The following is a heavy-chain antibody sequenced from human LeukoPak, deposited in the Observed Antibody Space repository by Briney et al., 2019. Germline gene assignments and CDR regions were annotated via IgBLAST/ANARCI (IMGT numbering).Heavy chain of an antibody. CDR2: IYYSGST. J-gene: IGHJ6*02. CDR3: ARDHTETSSLNFRNYYYYGMDI. V-gene: IGHV4-31*03. CDR1: GGSIRSGDYS. Sequence: SQTLSLTCTVSGGSIRSGDYSWNWIRQHPGKGLEWIGYIYYSGSTYYNPSLTSRVTMSVDTSKNQFSLKLSSVTAANTAIYYCARDHTETSSLNFRNYYYYGMDIWGQGTTVIVSS. D-gene: IGHD4-4*01.